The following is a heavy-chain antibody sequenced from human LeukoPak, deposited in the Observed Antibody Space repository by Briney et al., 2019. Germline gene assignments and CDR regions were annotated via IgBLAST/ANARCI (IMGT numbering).Heavy chain of an antibody. V-gene: IGHV3-33*01. J-gene: IGHJ4*02. D-gene: IGHD3-10*01. CDR1: GFTFSSYG. CDR3: ARDRSYYGSGSYYIPFDY. Sequence: HPGRSLRLSCAASGFTFSSYGMHWVRQAPGKGLEWVAVIWYDGSNKYYADSVKGRFTISRDNSKKTLYLQMNSLRAEDTAVYYCARDRSYYGSGSYYIPFDYWGQGTLVTVSS. CDR2: IWYDGSNK.